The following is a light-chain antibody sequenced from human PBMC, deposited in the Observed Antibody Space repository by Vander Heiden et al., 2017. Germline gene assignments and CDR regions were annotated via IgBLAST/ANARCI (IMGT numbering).Light chain of an antibody. CDR1: NSNIGSNA. CDR3: ATGDDTLNGYV. J-gene: IGLJ1*01. V-gene: IGLV1-44*01. Sequence: QSVLTQPLSASGPPGQRVTIPCSGSNSNIGSNAGKWYQQLPGAAPKLLIYNNNQRPSGVPDRFSGSKSGASASLAISGLQSEDEADYYCATGDDTLNGYVFGTGTKVTVL. CDR2: NNN.